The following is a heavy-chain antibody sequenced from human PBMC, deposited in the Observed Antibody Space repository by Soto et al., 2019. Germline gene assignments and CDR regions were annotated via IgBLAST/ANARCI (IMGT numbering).Heavy chain of an antibody. D-gene: IGHD3-9*01. CDR3: ARGRYFDWLLYLNYFDY. CDR1: GGSISSGGYY. J-gene: IGHJ4*02. Sequence: QLQLQESGPGLVKPSQTLSLTCTVSGGSISSGGYYWSWIRQHPGKGLEWIVYIYSSGSTYYTPSLNGRVTISVDTSKNQFSLKLSSVTAADTAVYYCARGRYFDWLLYLNYFDYWGQGTLVTVSS. V-gene: IGHV4-31*03. CDR2: IYSSGST.